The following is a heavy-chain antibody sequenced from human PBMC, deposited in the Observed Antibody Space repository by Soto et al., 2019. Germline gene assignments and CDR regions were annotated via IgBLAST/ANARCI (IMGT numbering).Heavy chain of an antibody. D-gene: IGHD3-10*01. CDR1: NASISSRKW. J-gene: IGHJ3*02. V-gene: IGHV4-4*02. Sequence: SETLSLTCTVSNASISSRKWWTWVRQTPGKGLEWIGEIYHSGSINHNPSLKSRVTMSVDKSNNQFSLKMTSVTAADTAVYYCAFKFGDLLADVFYICGQGTLVTVSS. CDR3: AFKFGDLLADVFYI. CDR2: IYHSGSI.